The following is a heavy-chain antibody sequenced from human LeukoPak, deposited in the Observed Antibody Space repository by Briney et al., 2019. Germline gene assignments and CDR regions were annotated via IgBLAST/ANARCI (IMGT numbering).Heavy chain of an antibody. CDR3: ARGRTIFGVVNYFDY. J-gene: IGHJ4*02. Sequence: SETLSLTCAVYGGSFSGYYWSWIRQPPGKGLEWIGEINHSGSTNYNPSLKSRVTISVDTSKNQFSLKLSSVTAADTAVYYCARGRTIFGVVNYFDYWGQGTLVTVSS. CDR1: GGSFSGYY. D-gene: IGHD3-3*01. V-gene: IGHV4-34*01. CDR2: INHSGST.